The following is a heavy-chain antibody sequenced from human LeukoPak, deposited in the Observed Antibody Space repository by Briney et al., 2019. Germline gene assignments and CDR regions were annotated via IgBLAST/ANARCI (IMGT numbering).Heavy chain of an antibody. CDR3: AGSPVLRFLEWLSDDAFDI. V-gene: IGHV3-33*01. D-gene: IGHD3-3*01. J-gene: IGHJ3*02. Sequence: GGSLRLSCAASGFTFSSYGMHWVRQAPGKGLEWVAVIWYDGSNKYYADSVKGRFTISRDNSKNTLYLQMNSLRAEDTAVYYCAGSPVLRFLEWLSDDAFDIWGQGTMVTVSS. CDR2: IWYDGSNK. CDR1: GFTFSSYG.